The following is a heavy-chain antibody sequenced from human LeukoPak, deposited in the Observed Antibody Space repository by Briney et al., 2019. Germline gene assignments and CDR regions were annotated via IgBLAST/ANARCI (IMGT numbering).Heavy chain of an antibody. J-gene: IGHJ4*02. CDR1: GFTFSSYG. CDR3: ARDFSLQLFDY. CDR2: IWNDGSYK. Sequence: GGSLRLSCAASGFTFSSYGFHWVRQAPGKGLEWVAVIWNDGSYKYYADSVKGRFTISRDDSKNTLYLQMNSLRAEDTAVYYCARDFSLQLFDYWGQGTLVTAFS. V-gene: IGHV3-33*01. D-gene: IGHD5-24*01.